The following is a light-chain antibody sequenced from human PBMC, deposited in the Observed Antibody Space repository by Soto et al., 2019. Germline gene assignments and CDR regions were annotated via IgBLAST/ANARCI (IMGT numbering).Light chain of an antibody. CDR2: CAS. V-gene: IGKV3-15*01. CDR1: QSVSSN. J-gene: IGKJ2*01. Sequence: EIVMTQSPATLSVSPGERAILSCRASQSVSSNLAWYQQKPGQAPRLLIYCASTRATDIPARFSGSGSGTEFTLTISSLQSEDFAVYYCQQYNNWPPYTFGQGTKLEIK. CDR3: QQYNNWPPYT.